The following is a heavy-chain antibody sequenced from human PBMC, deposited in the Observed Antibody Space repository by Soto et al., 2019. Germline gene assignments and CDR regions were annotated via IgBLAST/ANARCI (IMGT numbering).Heavy chain of an antibody. CDR3: ARLYSGSRLDY. CDR1: GNTVPNYA. V-gene: IGHV1-3*01. CDR2: INAGIGNT. D-gene: IGHD1-26*01. J-gene: IGHJ4*02. Sequence: ASVKVSCKASGNTVPNYAIHWVRQAPGQRLEWMGWINAGIGNTYYAEKFQGRVTMTRDTSASTVYMELSTLRSDDTAVYYCARLYSGSRLDYWGQGTLVTVSS.